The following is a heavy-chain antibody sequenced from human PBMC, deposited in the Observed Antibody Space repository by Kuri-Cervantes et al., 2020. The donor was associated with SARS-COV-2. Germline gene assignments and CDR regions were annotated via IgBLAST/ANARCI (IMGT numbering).Heavy chain of an antibody. CDR3: ARVSYDILTGYYLSPTFDY. D-gene: IGHD3-9*01. CDR2: IYHSGST. V-gene: IGHV4-38-2*01. J-gene: IGHJ4*02. Sequence: GSLRLSCAVSGYSISSGYYWGWIRQPPGKGLEWIGSIYHSGSTYYNPSLKSRVTISVDTSKNQFSLKLSSVTAADTAVYYCARVSYDILTGYYLSPTFDYWGQGTLVTVSS. CDR1: GYSISSGYY.